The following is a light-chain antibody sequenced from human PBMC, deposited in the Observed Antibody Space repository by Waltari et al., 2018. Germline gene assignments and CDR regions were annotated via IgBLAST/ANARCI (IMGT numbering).Light chain of an antibody. CDR2: DNG. J-gene: IGLJ3*02. CDR1: EIGSKR. Sequence: SYVLTQPPSVSVAPGETASIPCGGAEIGSKRVRWYQQRPGPAPVLVVYDNGERPPRIPERFSGSNSGTTATLTISRVEAGDEADYFCQVWDNNSDHSNWVFGGGTRLTVL. V-gene: IGLV3-21*02. CDR3: QVWDNNSDHSNWV.